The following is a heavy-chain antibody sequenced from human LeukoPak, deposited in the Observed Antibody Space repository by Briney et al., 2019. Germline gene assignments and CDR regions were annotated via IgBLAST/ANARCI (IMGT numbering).Heavy chain of an antibody. J-gene: IGHJ4*02. Sequence: GGSLRLSCAASGFTFSTYAMSWVRQAPGKGLQWVSLISGSGDGAHYADSVKGRFTISRDNSKNTVYLQMTNLRAEDAAVYYCAKGYIQLWWFDYWGQGTLVTVSS. CDR3: AKGYIQLWWFDY. CDR1: GFTFSTYA. V-gene: IGHV3-23*01. CDR2: ISGSGDGA. D-gene: IGHD2-21*01.